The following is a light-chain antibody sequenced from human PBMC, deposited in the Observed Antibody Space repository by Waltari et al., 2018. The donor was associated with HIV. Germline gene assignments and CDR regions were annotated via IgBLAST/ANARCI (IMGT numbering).Light chain of an antibody. Sequence: DIVLTQSPGTLSSSPGERATLSCRASQSVRSTSLAWYQQKPGQAPRLLIYGASSRATGFPDRFSGSGSGTDFTLTISRLEPEDFAVYYCQQCGNSPWTFGQGTKVEIK. V-gene: IGKV3-20*01. CDR3: QQCGNSPWT. CDR1: QSVRSTS. CDR2: GAS. J-gene: IGKJ1*01.